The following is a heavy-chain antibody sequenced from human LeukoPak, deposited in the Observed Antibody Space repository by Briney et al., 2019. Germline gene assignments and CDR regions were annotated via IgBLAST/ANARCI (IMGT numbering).Heavy chain of an antibody. CDR1: GYTFTSYG. J-gene: IGHJ2*01. Sequence: GASVKVSCKASGYTFTSYGISWVRQAPGQGLEWMGWISAYNANTKYAQKLQGRVTMTTDTSTSTAYMELRSLRSDDTAVYYCARGVEMATILGNWYFDLWGRGTLVTVSS. CDR3: ARGVEMATILGNWYFDL. CDR2: ISAYNANT. D-gene: IGHD5-24*01. V-gene: IGHV1-18*01.